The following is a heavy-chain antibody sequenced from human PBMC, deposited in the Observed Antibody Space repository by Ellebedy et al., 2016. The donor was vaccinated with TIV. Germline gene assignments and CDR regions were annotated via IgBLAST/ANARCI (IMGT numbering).Heavy chain of an antibody. CDR1: GYTFTSYY. J-gene: IGHJ4*02. CDR2: INPSGGST. D-gene: IGHD3-22*01. Sequence: AASVKVSCKASGYTFTSYYMHWVRQAPGQGLEWMGIINPSGGSTSYAQKLQGRVTMTRDTSTSTVYMELSSLRSEDTAVYYCARDLRLGSGYYYPIDYWGQGTLVTVSS. V-gene: IGHV1-46*04. CDR3: ARDLRLGSGYYYPIDY.